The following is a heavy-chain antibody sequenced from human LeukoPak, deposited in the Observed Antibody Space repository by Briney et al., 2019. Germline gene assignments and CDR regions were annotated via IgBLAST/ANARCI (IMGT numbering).Heavy chain of an antibody. CDR3: ARDVTWY. J-gene: IGHJ4*02. Sequence: PSETLSLTCTVSGGSISSSSYYWGWIRQPPGKGLEWIGSIYYSGSTFYNPSLKSRVSMSLDTSKNQFSLKMSSVTAADTAVYYCARDVTWYWGQGILVTVSS. D-gene: IGHD1-14*01. CDR1: GGSISSSSYY. V-gene: IGHV4-39*07. CDR2: IYYSGST.